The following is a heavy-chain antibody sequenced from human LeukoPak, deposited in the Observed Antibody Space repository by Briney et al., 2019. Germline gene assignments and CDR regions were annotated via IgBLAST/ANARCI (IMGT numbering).Heavy chain of an antibody. CDR3: ARQFAVRGVTGWFDP. V-gene: IGHV4-59*04. CDR2: IYYSGST. D-gene: IGHD3-10*01. CDR1: GGSISSYY. Sequence: PSETLSLTCTVSGGSISSYYWSWIRQPPGKGLEWIGYIYYSGSTYYNPSLKSRVTISVDTSKNQFSLKLSSVTAADTAVYYCARQFAVRGVTGWFDPWGQGTLVTVSS. J-gene: IGHJ5*02.